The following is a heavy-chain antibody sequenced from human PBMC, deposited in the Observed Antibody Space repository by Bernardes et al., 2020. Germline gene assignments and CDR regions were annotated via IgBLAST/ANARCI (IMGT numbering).Heavy chain of an antibody. J-gene: IGHJ6*03. D-gene: IGHD5-12*01. CDR2: IYYSGTT. CDR1: GDSISSSSYY. Sequence: SETLSLTCTVSGDSISSSSYYWGWIRQPPGKGLEWIGSIYYSGTTYYNPSLKSRVTISVDASKNQFFLKLSSVTAADTAVYYCARQNEYSDYYHSYMDVWGKGTTVTVSS. CDR3: ARQNEYSDYYHSYMDV. V-gene: IGHV4-39*01.